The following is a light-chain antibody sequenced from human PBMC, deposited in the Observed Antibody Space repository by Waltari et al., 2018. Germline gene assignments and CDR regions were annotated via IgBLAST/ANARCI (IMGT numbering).Light chain of an antibody. J-gene: IGLJ2*01. CDR1: SGYSGFA. V-gene: IGLV4-69*01. CDR3: QTWGNGFRI. CDR2: VNSDGSH. Sequence: QLVLTQSPSASASLGASVKLTCTLSSGYSGFAITWHQQPPEKGPRYLMKVNSDGSHTRGDGIPDRFSASTSGAERHLTISSLQSEDEADYYCQTWGNGFRIFGGGTKLTV.